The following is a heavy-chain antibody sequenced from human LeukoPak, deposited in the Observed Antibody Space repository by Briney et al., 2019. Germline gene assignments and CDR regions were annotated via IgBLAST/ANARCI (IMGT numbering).Heavy chain of an antibody. Sequence: SGTLSLTCVVSGYPISSGYWWSWVRQSPGKGLEWIGEILHSGSTNYNPSLKSRVTISVDTSKNQFSLKLSSVTATDTAVYYCARGAESTSAPDPFDYWGQGTLVTVSS. CDR2: ILHSGST. CDR1: GYPISSGYW. J-gene: IGHJ4*02. D-gene: IGHD6-6*01. CDR3: ARGAESTSAPDPFDY. V-gene: IGHV4-4*02.